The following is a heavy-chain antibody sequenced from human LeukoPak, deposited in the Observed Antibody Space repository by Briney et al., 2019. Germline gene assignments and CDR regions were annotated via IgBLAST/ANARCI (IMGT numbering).Heavy chain of an antibody. Sequence: GSLRLSFAASGFTFSSYGMRWVRQAPGKGLEWVAVISYDGSNKYYADSVKGRFTLSRDNSKNTLYLQMNSLRAEDTAVYYCAREQYGSDDALDIWGQGTMVTVSS. CDR2: ISYDGSNK. D-gene: IGHD3-10*01. CDR3: AREQYGSDDALDI. V-gene: IGHV3-30*03. J-gene: IGHJ3*02. CDR1: GFTFSSYG.